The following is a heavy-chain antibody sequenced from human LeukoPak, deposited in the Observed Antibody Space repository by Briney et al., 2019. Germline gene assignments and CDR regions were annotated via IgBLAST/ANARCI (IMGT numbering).Heavy chain of an antibody. D-gene: IGHD3-9*01. J-gene: IGHJ3*02. V-gene: IGHV3-74*01. CDR1: EFTFSAYW. CDR3: ARTQYDILDAFDI. Sequence: GGSLKLSCAASEFTFSAYWMHWVRQAPGKGLVWVSRIRGDGSMTNYADSVKGRFTISRDNSKNTLYLQMNSLRAEDTAVYYCARTQYDILDAFDIWGQGTMVTVSS. CDR2: IRGDGSMT.